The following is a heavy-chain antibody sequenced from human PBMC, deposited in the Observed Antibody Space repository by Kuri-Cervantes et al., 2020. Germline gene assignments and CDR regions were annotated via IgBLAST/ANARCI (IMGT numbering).Heavy chain of an antibody. J-gene: IGHJ4*02. CDR2: ISYDGSNR. Sequence: GESLKISCAATGVTFSSYGMHWVRQAPGKGLEWVAVISYDGSNRYYADSVKGRFTISRDNSKNTLYLQMNSLRAEDTAVYYCARDGSSGWEIRYYFDYWGQGTLVTVSS. D-gene: IGHD6-19*01. CDR3: ARDGSSGWEIRYYFDY. CDR1: GVTFSSYG. V-gene: IGHV3-30*03.